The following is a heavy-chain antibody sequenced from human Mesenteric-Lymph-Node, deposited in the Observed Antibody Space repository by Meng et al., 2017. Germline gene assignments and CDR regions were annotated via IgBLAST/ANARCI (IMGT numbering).Heavy chain of an antibody. CDR3: AKPIALPPHGGDY. V-gene: IGHV3-33*06. CDR2: IWYDGSNK. CDR1: GFTFSSYG. D-gene: IGHD3-16*01. Sequence: GGSLRLSCAASGFTFSSYGMHWVRQAPGKGLEWVAVIWYDGSNKYYADSVKGRFTISRDNSKNTLYLQMNSLRAEDTAVYYCAKPIALPPHGGDYWGQGTLVTVSS. J-gene: IGHJ4*02.